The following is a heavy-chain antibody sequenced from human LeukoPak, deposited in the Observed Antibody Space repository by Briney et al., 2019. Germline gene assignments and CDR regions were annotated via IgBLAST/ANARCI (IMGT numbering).Heavy chain of an antibody. D-gene: IGHD7-27*01. CDR2: IKEDSSEK. V-gene: IGHV3-7*04. Sequence: PGGFWRSSVGALDTALTASGLDWFGQAPGKGLEGVANIKEDSSEKNSADSVKGRFTISGANAKTSVYLQMSSLRAEDTAVYYCARGANWGDFDTWGQGTMVTVSS. CDR1: DTALTASG. CDR3: ARGANWGDFDT. J-gene: IGHJ3*02.